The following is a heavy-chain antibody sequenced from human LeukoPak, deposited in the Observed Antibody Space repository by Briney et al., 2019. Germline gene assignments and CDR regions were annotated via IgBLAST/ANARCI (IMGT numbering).Heavy chain of an antibody. D-gene: IGHD6-19*01. CDR3: AINPQWLLGDYFDY. CDR2: IYYSGTT. Sequence: SETLSLTCTVSGGSISSSSYYWGWIRQPPGKGLEWIGSIYYSGTTYYNPSLKSRVTISVDTSKNQFSLKLSSVTAADTAAYCCAINPQWLLGDYFDYWGQGTLVTVSS. J-gene: IGHJ4*02. CDR1: GGSISSSSYY. V-gene: IGHV4-39*01.